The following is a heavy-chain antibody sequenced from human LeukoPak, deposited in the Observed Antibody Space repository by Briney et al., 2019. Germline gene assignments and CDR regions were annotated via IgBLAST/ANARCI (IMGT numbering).Heavy chain of an antibody. V-gene: IGHV4-59*01. J-gene: IGHJ4*02. Sequence: SETLSLTCTVSGGSISSYYWSWIRQPPGKGLEWIGYIYYSGSTTYNPSLKSRVTISVDTSKNQFSLRLCSVTAADTAIYYCARVKSVDYEFDYWGQGTLVTVSS. CDR1: GGSISSYY. CDR2: IYYSGST. D-gene: IGHD4-17*01. CDR3: ARVKSVDYEFDY.